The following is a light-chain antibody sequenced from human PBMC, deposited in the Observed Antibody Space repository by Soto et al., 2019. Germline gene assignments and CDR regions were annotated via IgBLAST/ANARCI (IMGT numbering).Light chain of an antibody. CDR1: QDIRKY. CDR3: QHYDNLPPFT. J-gene: IGKJ3*01. V-gene: IGKV1-33*01. Sequence: DIQMTQSPTSLSASVGDRVTITCQASQDIRKYLSWYQQKPGRAPKLLIYGASNLETGVPSRFSGSGYGPDFTFTISSLQPEDIATYYCQHYDNLPPFTFGPGTKVAIK. CDR2: GAS.